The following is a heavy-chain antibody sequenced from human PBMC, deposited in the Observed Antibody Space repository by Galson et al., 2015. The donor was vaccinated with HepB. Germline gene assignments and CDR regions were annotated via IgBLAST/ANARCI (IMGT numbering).Heavy chain of an antibody. CDR1: GFTFSSYW. J-gene: IGHJ4*02. CDR2: IKQDGSEK. CDR3: ARVITGTTFYADY. D-gene: IGHD1-7*01. V-gene: IGHV3-7*01. Sequence: SLRLSCAASGFTFSSYWMTWVRQAPGKGLEWVANIKQDGSEKYYVDSVKGRFTISRDNSKNTLYLQMGSLRAEDMAVYYCARVITGTTFYADYWGQGTLVTVSS.